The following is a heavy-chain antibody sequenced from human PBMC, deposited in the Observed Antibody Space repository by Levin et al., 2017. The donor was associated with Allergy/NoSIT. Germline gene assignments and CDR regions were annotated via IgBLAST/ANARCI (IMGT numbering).Heavy chain of an antibody. V-gene: IGHV1-18*04. J-gene: IGHJ4*02. CDR2: ISAYNGDT. Sequence: ASVKVSCKASGYTFTSYGFSWVRQAPGQGLEWMGWISAYNGDTNYAQKFRGRVTMTTDTSTSTAYMDLRSLTSDDTAVYYCGKGPRSDSYEMAEFDYWGQGTLVTVSS. D-gene: IGHD5-24*01. CDR3: GKGPRSDSYEMAEFDY. CDR1: GYTFTSYG.